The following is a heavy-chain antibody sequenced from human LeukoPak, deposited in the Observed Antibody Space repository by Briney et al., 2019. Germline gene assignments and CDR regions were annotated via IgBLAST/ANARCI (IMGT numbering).Heavy chain of an antibody. V-gene: IGHV1-2*06. CDR2: INPNSGGT. CDR1: GYTFTGYY. D-gene: IGHD3-3*01. CDR3: ARVGNYDFWSGYHGYCFDY. J-gene: IGHJ4*02. Sequence: ASVKVSCKASGYTFTGYYMHWVRQAPGQGLEWMGRINPNSGGTNYAQKFQGRVTMTRDTSINTAYMELSRLRSDDTAVYYCARVGNYDFWSGYHGYCFDYWGQGTLVTVSS.